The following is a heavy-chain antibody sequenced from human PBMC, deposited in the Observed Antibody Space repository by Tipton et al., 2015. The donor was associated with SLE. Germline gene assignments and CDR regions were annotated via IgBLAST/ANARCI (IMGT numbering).Heavy chain of an antibody. CDR2: IYYSGST. CDR3: ATSRDFWSGYPYYFAY. CDR1: GDSLSSHY. D-gene: IGHD3-3*01. V-gene: IGHV4-59*11. J-gene: IGHJ4*02. Sequence: TLSLTCSLSGDSLSSHYWNWIRQPPGKGLEWIGYIYYSGSTNYNPSLKSRVTISVDTSKNQFSLKLSSVTAADTAVYYCATSRDFWSGYPYYFAYWGQGTLVTVSS.